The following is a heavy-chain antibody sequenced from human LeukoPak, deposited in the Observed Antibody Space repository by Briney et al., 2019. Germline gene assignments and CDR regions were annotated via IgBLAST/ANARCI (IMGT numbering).Heavy chain of an antibody. D-gene: IGHD6-19*01. CDR2: ISTDGDKK. CDR3: ARVITVEGFDY. V-gene: IGHV3-30*03. Sequence: PGGSLRLSCAASGFTFSSYGMHWVPQAPGKGLEWVGVISTDGDKKFYADSMKGRFTISRDNAKNTLYLQMNSLRAEDTAVYYCARVITVEGFDYWGQGILVTVSP. CDR1: GFTFSSYG. J-gene: IGHJ4*02.